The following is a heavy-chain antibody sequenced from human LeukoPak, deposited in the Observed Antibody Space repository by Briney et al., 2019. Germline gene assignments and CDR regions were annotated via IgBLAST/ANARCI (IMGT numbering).Heavy chain of an antibody. CDR3: AKYGVPAAMQYGMDV. D-gene: IGHD2-2*01. J-gene: IGHJ6*02. CDR2: ISGSGGST. V-gene: IGHV3-23*01. Sequence: GGSLRLSCAASGFTFSSYAMSWVRQAPGKGLEWVSAISGSGGSTYYAGSVKGRFTISRDNSKNTLYLQMNSLRAEDTAVYYCAKYGVPAAMQYGMDVWGQGTTVTVSS. CDR1: GFTFSSYA.